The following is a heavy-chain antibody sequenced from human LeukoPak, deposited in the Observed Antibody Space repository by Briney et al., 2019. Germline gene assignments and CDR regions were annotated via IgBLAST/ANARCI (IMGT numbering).Heavy chain of an antibody. Sequence: GASVKVSCKTSGYSFTGYYMRWVRQAPGQGLEWMGWINPNSGGTSSAQKFQGRVTMTRDTSITTVYMEMSWLTSDDTAIYYCARADRLHGGPYLIGPWGQGTLVTVSS. CDR1: GYSFTGYY. CDR2: INPNSGGT. J-gene: IGHJ5*02. CDR3: ARADRLHGGPYLIGP. V-gene: IGHV1-2*02. D-gene: IGHD2-21*01.